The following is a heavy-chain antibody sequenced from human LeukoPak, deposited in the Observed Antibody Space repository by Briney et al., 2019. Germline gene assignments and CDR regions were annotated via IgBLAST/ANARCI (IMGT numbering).Heavy chain of an antibody. CDR2: INPNSGGT. D-gene: IGHD2-15*01. Sequence: GASVKVSCKTSGYTFTNYGLSWVRQAPGQGLEWMGWINPNSGGTNYAQKFQGRVTMTRDTSISTAYMELSRLRSDDTAVYYCASGERTGYCSGGSCYYYYYGMDVWGQGTTVTVSS. CDR1: GYTFTNYG. V-gene: IGHV1-2*02. CDR3: ASGERTGYCSGGSCYYYYYGMDV. J-gene: IGHJ6*02.